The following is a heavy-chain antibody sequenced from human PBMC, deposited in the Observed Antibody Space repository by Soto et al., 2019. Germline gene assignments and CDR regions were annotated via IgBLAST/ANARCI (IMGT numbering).Heavy chain of an antibody. J-gene: IGHJ4*02. V-gene: IGHV4-39*01. CDR3: ARRSIHAEFDY. D-gene: IGHD6-6*01. CDR2: IYYSGST. Sequence: QLQLQESGPGLVKPSETLSLTCTVSGGSISSSSYYWGWIRQHPGKGLEWIGSIYYSGSTYYNPSLKSRVTISVDTSKNQFSLKLSSVTAADTAVYYCARRSIHAEFDYWGQGTLVTVSS. CDR1: GGSISSSSYY.